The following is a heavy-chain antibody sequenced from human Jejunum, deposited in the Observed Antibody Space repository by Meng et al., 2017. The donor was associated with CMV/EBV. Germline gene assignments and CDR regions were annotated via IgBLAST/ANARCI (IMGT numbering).Heavy chain of an antibody. CDR2: LIAVFDKT. V-gene: IGHV1-69*12. D-gene: IGHD1-14*01. J-gene: IGHJ4*02. Sequence: QVKLVQSGAEVKKPGSSVRVVCKTSGGSFSTNTFSWVRHAPGQGLGWMGGLIAVFDKTKAAPRFQDRVTFTADESTSTAYMELSSLTFDDTAVYFCARGRRNEPLFDYWGQGTLVTVSA. CDR3: ARGRRNEPLFDY. CDR1: GGSFSTNT.